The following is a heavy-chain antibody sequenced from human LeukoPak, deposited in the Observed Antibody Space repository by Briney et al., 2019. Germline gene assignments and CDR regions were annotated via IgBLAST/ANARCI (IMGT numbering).Heavy chain of an antibody. J-gene: IGHJ4*02. CDR3: AEERLWFGSFDY. Sequence: PGGSLRLSCAVSGLTFYTYAMSWVRQAPGKGLEWVSAISGSGGSTYYADSVKGRFTISRDNSKNTLYLQMNSLRAEDTAVYYCAEERLWFGSFDYWGQGTLVTVSS. CDR1: GLTFYTYA. CDR2: ISGSGGST. V-gene: IGHV3-23*01. D-gene: IGHD3-10*01.